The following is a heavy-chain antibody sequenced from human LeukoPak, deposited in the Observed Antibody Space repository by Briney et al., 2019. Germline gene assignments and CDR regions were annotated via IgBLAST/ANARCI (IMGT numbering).Heavy chain of an antibody. CDR3: ARSSPATYYYDSSGYYPGY. CDR2: ISSSGSTI. D-gene: IGHD3-22*01. V-gene: IGHV3-11*01. Sequence: GGSLRLSCAASGFTYSDYYMSWIRQAPGKGLEWVSYISSSGSTIYYADSVKGRFTISRDNAKNSLYLQMNSLRAEDTAVYYCARSSPATYYYDSSGYYPGYWGQGTLVTVSS. J-gene: IGHJ4*02. CDR1: GFTYSDYY.